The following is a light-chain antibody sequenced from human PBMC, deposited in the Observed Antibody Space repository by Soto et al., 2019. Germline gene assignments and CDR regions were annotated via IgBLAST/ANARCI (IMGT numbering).Light chain of an antibody. CDR1: SSDVDGFNY. CDR3: SSYTSSNSYV. V-gene: IGLV2-14*03. Sequence: QSALTQPATVSGSPGQSITISCTGTSSDVDGFNYVSWYQHYPGKAPKLMIYDVSDRPSGVSNRFSGSKSGNTASLTISGLQSEDEAAYYCSSYTSSNSYVFGTGTKLTVL. CDR2: DVS. J-gene: IGLJ1*01.